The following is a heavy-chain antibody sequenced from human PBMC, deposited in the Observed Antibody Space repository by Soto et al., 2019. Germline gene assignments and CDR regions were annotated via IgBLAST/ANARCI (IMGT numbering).Heavy chain of an antibody. D-gene: IGHD3-10*01. V-gene: IGHV1-69*02. CDR2: INPILTLS. J-gene: IGHJ4*02. CDR1: GDTFSYYT. Sequence: QVQLVQSGAEVKKPGSSVKVSCKTSGDTFSYYTVNWVRQAPGLGLEWMGRINPILTLSNYAQNLRGRVSITADKSPSTAYMGLSSLRSADTAMYYCAASYGSGYRAFDFWGQGALVTVSS. CDR3: AASYGSGYRAFDF.